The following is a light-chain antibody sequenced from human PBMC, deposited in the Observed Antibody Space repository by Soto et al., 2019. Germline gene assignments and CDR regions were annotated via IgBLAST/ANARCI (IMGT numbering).Light chain of an antibody. V-gene: IGKV3-20*01. J-gene: IGKJ1*01. CDR2: GAS. CDR3: QHYGSSSWT. Sequence: EIVLTQSPGTLSLSPGEGATLSCRASQRVSSTYLAWHQQKPGQAPRLLIFGASTRATGIPDRFSGSGSGTEFTLTISRLEPEDFAVYYCQHYGSSSWTFGQGTKVEIK. CDR1: QRVSSTY.